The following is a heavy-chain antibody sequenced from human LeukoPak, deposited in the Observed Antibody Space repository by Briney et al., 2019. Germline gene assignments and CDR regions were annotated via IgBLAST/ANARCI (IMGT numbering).Heavy chain of an antibody. J-gene: IGHJ6*02. V-gene: IGHV3-30-3*01. D-gene: IGHD3-10*01. Sequence: PGGSLRLSCAASGFNFITYAMDWVRQAPGKGLEWVAIISYDGNNKYYADSVRGRFTISRDNSKNTLYLQMNSLRAEDTAVYYCTRDRRYGGMDVWGQGTTVTVS. CDR2: ISYDGNNK. CDR3: TRDRRYGGMDV. CDR1: GFNFITYA.